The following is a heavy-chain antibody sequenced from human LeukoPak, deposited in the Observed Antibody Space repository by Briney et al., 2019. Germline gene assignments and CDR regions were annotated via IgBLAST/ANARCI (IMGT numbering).Heavy chain of an antibody. CDR1: GYTFTSYD. CDR3: ARDSVAGTDY. V-gene: IGHV1-8*02. D-gene: IGHD6-19*01. J-gene: IGHJ4*02. CDR2: MNPNSGNT. Sequence: AASVKVSCKASGYTFTSYDINWVRQATGQGLEWMGWMNPNSGNTGYAQKFQGRVTMTRDTSTSTVYMELSSLRSEDTAVYYCARDSVAGTDYWGQGTLVTVSS.